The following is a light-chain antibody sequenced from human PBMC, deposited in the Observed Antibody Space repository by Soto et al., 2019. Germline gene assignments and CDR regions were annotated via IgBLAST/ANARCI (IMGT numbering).Light chain of an antibody. CDR1: SDDIGANNY. CDR2: EAA. V-gene: IGLV2-14*01. Sequence: QSALTQPASVSGSPGQSITISCTGTSDDIGANNYVSWYQHPPGKAPKILIYEAANRPSGISHRFSGSKSGNTASLTISGLQAEDEAEYFCTPYTSASTLVFGGGTKLTVL. J-gene: IGLJ2*01. CDR3: TPYTSASTLV.